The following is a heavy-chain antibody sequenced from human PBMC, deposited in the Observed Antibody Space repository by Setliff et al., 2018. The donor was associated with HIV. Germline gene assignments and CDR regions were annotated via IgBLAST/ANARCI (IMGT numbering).Heavy chain of an antibody. J-gene: IGHJ4*02. CDR2: ISAYNGNT. D-gene: IGHD3-10*01. CDR1: GYTFTSYG. CDR3: ARDPLKYYGSGSYYIPFDY. Sequence: GASVKVSCKASGYTFTSYGISWVRQAPGQGLEWMGWISAYNGNTNYAQKLQGRVTMTADTSTSTAYMELRSLRSDDTAVYYCARDPLKYYGSGSYYIPFDYGSQGTLVTVSS. V-gene: IGHV1-18*01.